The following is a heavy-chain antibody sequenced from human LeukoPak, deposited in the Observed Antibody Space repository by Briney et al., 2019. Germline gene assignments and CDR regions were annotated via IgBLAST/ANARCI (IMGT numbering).Heavy chain of an antibody. CDR2: IYYSGST. CDR1: GCSISSYY. D-gene: IGHD1-26*01. V-gene: IGHV4-59*01. CDR3: ARESGWEPVSV. Sequence: TETLSLTCTVSGCSISSYYWSWIRQPPGKGLEWIGYIYYSGSTNYNPSLKSRVTISVDTSKNQFSLKLSSVTAADTAVYYCARESGWEPVSVWGQGTLVTVSS. J-gene: IGHJ4*02.